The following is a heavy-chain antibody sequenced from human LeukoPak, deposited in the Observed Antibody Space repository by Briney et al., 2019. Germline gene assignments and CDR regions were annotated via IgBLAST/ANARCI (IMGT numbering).Heavy chain of an antibody. V-gene: IGHV4-34*01. CDR2: VNHSGST. Sequence: SETLSLTCAVYGGSFSGYYWSWIRQPPGKGLEGIGEVNHSGSTNYNPSLKSRVTISVDTSKNQFSLKLRYVTAADTAVYYCASGGFDYWGQGTLVTVSS. CDR3: ASGGFDY. J-gene: IGHJ4*02. CDR1: GGSFSGYY.